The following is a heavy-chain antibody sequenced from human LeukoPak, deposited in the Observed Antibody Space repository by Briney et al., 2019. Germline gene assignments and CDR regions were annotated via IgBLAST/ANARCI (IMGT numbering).Heavy chain of an antibody. CDR3: VRGTDCSATTCYPLSAFGF. CDR1: GFIFSDFG. D-gene: IGHD2-2*01. V-gene: IGHV3-21*04. CDR2: IGSRGTST. J-gene: IGHJ4*02. Sequence: GGSLRLSCVASGFIFSDFGMNWVRQVPGKGLEWVAFIGSRGTSTFYAESVKGRFTISRDTAKKSLDLQMTSLRVEDTAAYYCVRGTDCSATTCYPLSAFGFWGQGTLVTVSS.